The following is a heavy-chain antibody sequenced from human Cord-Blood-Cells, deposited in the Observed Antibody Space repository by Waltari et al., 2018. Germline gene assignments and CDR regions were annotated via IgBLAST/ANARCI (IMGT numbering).Heavy chain of an antibody. Sequence: QVQLQESGPGLVKPSETLSLTCTVSGGSISSYYWSWIRQPPGKGLEWIGYIYYSGSTNHNPTLKSRVTISVDTSKNQFSLKLSSVTAADTAVYYCARMVGHGSGSYYYYYYYGMDVWGQGTTVTVSS. V-gene: IGHV4-59*01. CDR1: GGSISSYY. CDR3: ARMVGHGSGSYYYYYYYGMDV. CDR2: IYYSGST. D-gene: IGHD3-10*01. J-gene: IGHJ6*02.